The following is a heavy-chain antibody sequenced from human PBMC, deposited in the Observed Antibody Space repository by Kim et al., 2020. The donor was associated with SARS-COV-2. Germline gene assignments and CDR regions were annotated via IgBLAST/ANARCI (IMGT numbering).Heavy chain of an antibody. J-gene: IGHJ6*02. CDR2: MNPNSGNT. CDR3: ARGRMTAMVFNCYYGMDV. D-gene: IGHD5-18*01. CDR1: GYTFTSYD. V-gene: IGHV1-8*01. Sequence: ASVKVSCKASGYTFTSYDINWVRQATGQGLEWMGWMNPNSGNTGYAQKFQGRVTMTRNTSISTAYMELSSLRSEDTAVYYCARGRMTAMVFNCYYGMDVWGQGTRDTVSS.